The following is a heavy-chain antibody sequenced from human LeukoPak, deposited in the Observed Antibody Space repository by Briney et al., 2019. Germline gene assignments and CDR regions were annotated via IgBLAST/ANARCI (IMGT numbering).Heavy chain of an antibody. D-gene: IGHD1-26*01. Sequence: GGSLRLSCAASGVTLSSYTMSWARQAPGKGLEWVSGISSSGSGGNTYYADSVKGRFTISKDSSKNTLFLHMNTLRAEDTAIYYCAKDRTVGASYCYFDLWGRATLVTVSS. J-gene: IGHJ2*01. V-gene: IGHV3-23*01. CDR3: AKDRTVGASYCYFDL. CDR2: ISSSGSGGNT. CDR1: GVTLSSYT.